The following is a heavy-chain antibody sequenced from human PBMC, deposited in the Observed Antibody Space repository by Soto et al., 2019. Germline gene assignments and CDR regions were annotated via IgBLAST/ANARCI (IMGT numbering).Heavy chain of an antibody. CDR2: IYYSGST. J-gene: IGHJ4*02. CDR3: ARLAYSGYDIDY. V-gene: IGHV4-31*03. CDR1: GGSISSGGYY. Sequence: SETLSLTCTVSGGSISSGGYYWSWIRQHPGKGLEWIGYIYYSGSTYYNPSLKSRVTISVDTSKNQFSLKLSSVTAADTAVYYCARLAYSGYDIDYWGQGTLVTVSS. D-gene: IGHD5-12*01.